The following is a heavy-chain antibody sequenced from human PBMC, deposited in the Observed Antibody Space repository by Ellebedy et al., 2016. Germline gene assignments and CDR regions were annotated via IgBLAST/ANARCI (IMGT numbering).Heavy chain of an antibody. CDR1: GFAFSSNT. CDR3: ARDDH. Sequence: GESLKISXAASGFAFSSNTMSWVRQSPGKGLEWVSSITSSSNYIYYADSVKGRFTISRDNAKKSLFLQMNSLRAEDTAVYYCARDDHWGQGTLVTVSS. J-gene: IGHJ4*02. CDR2: ITSSSNYI. V-gene: IGHV3-21*04.